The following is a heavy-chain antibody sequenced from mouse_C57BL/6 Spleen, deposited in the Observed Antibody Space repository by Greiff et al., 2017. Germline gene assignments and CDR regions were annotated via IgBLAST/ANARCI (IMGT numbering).Heavy chain of an antibody. J-gene: IGHJ1*01. CDR1: GFTFTDYY. Sequence: EVQLVESGGGLVKPGGSLSLSCAASGFTFTDYYMSWVRQPPGKALEWLGYISNKANGYTTEYSASVKGRFTISRDNSQSILYLQMNALRAEDGATYYCARYDCSWYLDDWGQGTSVTVSS. V-gene: IGHV7-3*01. D-gene: IGHD1-1*01. CDR3: ARYDCSWYLDD. CDR2: ISNKANGYTT.